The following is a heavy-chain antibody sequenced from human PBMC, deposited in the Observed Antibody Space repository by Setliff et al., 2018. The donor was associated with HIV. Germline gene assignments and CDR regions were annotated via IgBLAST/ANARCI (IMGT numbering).Heavy chain of an antibody. CDR2: IYYSGST. CDR1: GASISSSSYY. D-gene: IGHD6-6*01. J-gene: IGHJ3*02. V-gene: IGHV4-39*01. CDR3: ARGQPRSAFDI. Sequence: SETLSLTCTVSGASISSSSYYWAWIRQPPGKGLEWIGSIYYSGSTYYNPSLKSRVTISVDTSKNQFSLKLSSVTAADTAVYYCARGQPRSAFDIWGQGTMVTVSS.